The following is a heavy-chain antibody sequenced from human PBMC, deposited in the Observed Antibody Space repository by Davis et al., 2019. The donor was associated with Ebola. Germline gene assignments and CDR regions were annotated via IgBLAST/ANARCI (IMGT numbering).Heavy chain of an antibody. J-gene: IGHJ5*02. V-gene: IGHV1-69*06. Sequence: SVKVSCKASGGTFSSYAISWVRQAPGQGLEWMGGIIPIFGTANYAQKFQGRVTITADKSTSTAYMELSSLTSDDTAVYYCTRGIARRRYGSWFDPWGQGTPVTVSS. CDR2: IIPIFGTA. D-gene: IGHD4-17*01. CDR3: TRGIARRRYGSWFDP. CDR1: GGTFSSYA.